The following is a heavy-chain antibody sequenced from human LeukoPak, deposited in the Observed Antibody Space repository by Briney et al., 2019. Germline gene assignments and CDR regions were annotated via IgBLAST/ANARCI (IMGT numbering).Heavy chain of an antibody. V-gene: IGHV3-73*01. J-gene: IGHJ4*02. CDR1: GFSFSGYA. CDR2: IRTKPDNYAT. CDR3: TASSSYYYDY. Sequence: GGSLRLSCAASGFSFSGYAIHWVRQASGKRLEWLGRIRTKPDNYATAFAASVRGRFSISRDESMSTAYLQMNSLKTEDTAVYYCTASSSYYYDYWGQGTLVTVSS.